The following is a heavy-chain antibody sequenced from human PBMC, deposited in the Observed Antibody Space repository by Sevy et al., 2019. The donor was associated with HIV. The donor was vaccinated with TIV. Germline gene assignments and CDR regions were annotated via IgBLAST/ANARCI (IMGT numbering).Heavy chain of an antibody. D-gene: IGHD6-19*01. CDR3: SRGPRIAVAATYYYYYGMDV. V-gene: IGHV3-7*03. CDR2: IKLDGSEK. Sequence: GGSLRLSCAASGFTFSSYWMSWVRQAPGKGLEWVANIKLDGSEKYYLDSVKGRFTISRDNAKNSLYLQMNSLRAEDTAVYYCSRGPRIAVAATYYYYYGMDVWGQGTTVTVSS. J-gene: IGHJ6*02. CDR1: GFTFSSYW.